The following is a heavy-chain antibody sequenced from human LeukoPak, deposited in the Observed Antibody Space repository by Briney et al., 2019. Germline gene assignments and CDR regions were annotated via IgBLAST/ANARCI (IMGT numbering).Heavy chain of an antibody. J-gene: IGHJ4*02. V-gene: IGHV4-34*01. CDR1: GGSFSGYY. CDR3: ARGLTPKLAAAYDY. D-gene: IGHD6-13*01. CDR2: INHSGST. Sequence: PSETLSLTCAVYGGSFSGYYWSWIRQPPGKGLEWIGEINHSGSTNYNPSLMSRVTISVDTSKNQFSLKLSSVTAADTAVYYCARGLTPKLAAAYDYWGQGTLVTVSS.